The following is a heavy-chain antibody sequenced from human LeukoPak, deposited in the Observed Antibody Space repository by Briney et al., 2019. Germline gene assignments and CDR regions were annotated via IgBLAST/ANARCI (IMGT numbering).Heavy chain of an antibody. CDR2: ISSNGGST. CDR3: VKDAYQYCGTTSCYAAFDI. CDR1: GFTFSSYA. V-gene: IGHV3-64D*08. Sequence: GGSLRLSCAASGFTFSSYAIHWVRQAPGKGLEDVSAISSNGGSTYYADSVKGRFAISRDNSKNTVYLQMSSLRVEDTAVYYCVKDAYQYCGTTSCYAAFDIWGQGTMVTVSS. J-gene: IGHJ3*02. D-gene: IGHD2-2*01.